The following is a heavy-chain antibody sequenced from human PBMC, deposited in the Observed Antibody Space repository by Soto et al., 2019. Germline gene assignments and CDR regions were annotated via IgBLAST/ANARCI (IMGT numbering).Heavy chain of an antibody. CDR1: GSTFGDYA. D-gene: IGHD3-3*01. Sequence: LRLSCTASGSTFGDYAMSWFRQAPGKGLEWVGFIRSKAYGGTTEYAASVKGRFTISRDDSKSIAYLQMNSLKTEDTAVYYCTRDGITIFGVVTYLFDYWGQGTLVTVSS. V-gene: IGHV3-49*03. CDR2: IRSKAYGGTT. J-gene: IGHJ4*02. CDR3: TRDGITIFGVVTYLFDY.